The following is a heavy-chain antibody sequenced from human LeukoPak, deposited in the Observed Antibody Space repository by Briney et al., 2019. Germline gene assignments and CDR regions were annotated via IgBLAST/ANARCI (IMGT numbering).Heavy chain of an antibody. V-gene: IGHV3-48*02. J-gene: IGHJ4*02. CDR1: GFTFSSYT. D-gene: IGHD1-1*01. CDR2: ISSSSGTK. Sequence: LPGGSLRLSCEASGFTFSSYTMTWVRQAPGKGLEWISYISSSSGTKYYADSVKGRFTISRDNAQNSLYLQMNSLRDEDTAVYYCARPLEMARPLWGQGTLVTVSS. CDR3: ARPLEMARPL.